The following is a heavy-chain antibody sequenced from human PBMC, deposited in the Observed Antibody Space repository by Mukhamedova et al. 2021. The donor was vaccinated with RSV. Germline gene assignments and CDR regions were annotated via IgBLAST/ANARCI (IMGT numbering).Heavy chain of an antibody. J-gene: IGHJ6*02. CDR2: IYYSGST. Sequence: IGYIYYSGSTNYNPSLKSRVPISVDTSKNQFSLKLSSVTAADTAVYYCAREDYGMDVWGQGTTVTVSS. V-gene: IGHV4-59*01. CDR3: AREDYGMDV.